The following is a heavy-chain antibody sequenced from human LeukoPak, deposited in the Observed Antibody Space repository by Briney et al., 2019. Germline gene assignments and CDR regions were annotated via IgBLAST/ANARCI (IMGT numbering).Heavy chain of an antibody. CDR1: GGTFSSYA. D-gene: IGHD2-2*01. CDR3: ARGVDRRCSSTSCYLPDAFDI. V-gene: IGHV1-69*13. Sequence: VASVKVSCKASGGTFSSYAISWVRQAPGQGLEWMGGIIPIFGTANYAQKFQGRVTITADESTSTAYMELSSLRSEDTAVYYCARGVDRRCSSTSCYLPDAFDIWGQGTMVTVSS. CDR2: IIPIFGTA. J-gene: IGHJ3*02.